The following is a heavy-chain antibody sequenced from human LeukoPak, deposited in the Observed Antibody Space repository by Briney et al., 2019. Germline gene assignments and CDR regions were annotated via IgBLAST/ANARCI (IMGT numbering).Heavy chain of an antibody. Sequence: GGSLRLSCAVSRVTFSTYAMSWVRQAPGQGLEWVSAISANGADKYYADSVKGRFTISRDNSKNTLFLQMTSLRVEDTAVYYCANYRKPQGLDYWGQGTLVTVSS. CDR2: ISANGADK. D-gene: IGHD1-14*01. CDR3: ANYRKPQGLDY. J-gene: IGHJ4*02. CDR1: RVTFSTYA. V-gene: IGHV3-23*01.